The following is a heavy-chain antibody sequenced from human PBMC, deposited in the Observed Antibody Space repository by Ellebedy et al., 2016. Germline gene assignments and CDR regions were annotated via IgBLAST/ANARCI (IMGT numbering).Heavy chain of an antibody. J-gene: IGHJ3*02. CDR1: GGSFSGYY. CDR2: VYYSGST. CDR3: ARGPTVLEAFDI. Sequence: SETLSLTCAVYGGSFSGYYWSWIRQPPGKGLEWIGSVYYSGSTYCNPSLKSRVTKSVDTSKNQFSLKLRSVTAADTAVYYCARGPTVLEAFDIWGQGTMVAVSS. V-gene: IGHV4-34*01. D-gene: IGHD3-3*01.